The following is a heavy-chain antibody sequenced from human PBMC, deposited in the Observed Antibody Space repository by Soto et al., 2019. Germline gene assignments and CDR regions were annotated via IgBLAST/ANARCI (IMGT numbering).Heavy chain of an antibody. CDR3: ARGITMILAVQGDAPDKYYFDY. V-gene: IGHV4-34*01. CDR2: INHSGST. Sequence: TXPLTCAVYVGSVLGVYWSWIRQPPGKWLEWIGEINHSGSTNHNPSLKSRVTISVDTSKNQPSLKLKSVTAADTAVYYCARGITMILAVQGDAPDKYYFDYWGQGTLVTVSS. J-gene: IGHJ4*02. D-gene: IGHD3-22*01. CDR1: VGSVLGVY.